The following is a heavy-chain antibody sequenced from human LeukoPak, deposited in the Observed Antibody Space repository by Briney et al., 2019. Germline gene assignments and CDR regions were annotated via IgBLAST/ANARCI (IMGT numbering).Heavy chain of an antibody. CDR1: GYNLVSYW. CDR3: AGHSDCGGDCPFCY. J-gene: IGHJ4*02. CDR2: IYPGDSES. V-gene: IGHV5-51*01. D-gene: IGHD2-21*02. Sequence: GESLKISCKASGYNLVSYWIAWVRQMPGRGLEWMGVIYPGDSESRYSSSFQGQVTISVDKSINSAYLQWSSLKASDTAMYYWAGHSDCGGDCPFCYWGQGTLVTVSS.